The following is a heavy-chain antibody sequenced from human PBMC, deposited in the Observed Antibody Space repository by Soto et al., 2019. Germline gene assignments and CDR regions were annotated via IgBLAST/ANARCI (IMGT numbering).Heavy chain of an antibody. Sequence: SVKVSCKASGGTFSSYAISWVRQAPGQGLEWMGGIIPIFGTANYAQKFQGRVTITADESTSTAYMELSSLRSEGTAVYYCARFGLRRNYELGGMDVWGQGTTVTGSS. J-gene: IGHJ6*02. CDR1: GGTFSSYA. D-gene: IGHD1-7*01. V-gene: IGHV1-69*13. CDR3: ARFGLRRNYELGGMDV. CDR2: IIPIFGTA.